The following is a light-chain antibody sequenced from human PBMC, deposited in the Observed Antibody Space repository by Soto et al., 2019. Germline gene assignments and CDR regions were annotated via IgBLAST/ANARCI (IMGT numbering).Light chain of an antibody. V-gene: IGLV3-1*01. CDR3: QAWDSSTGHV. CDR2: QES. Sequence: SYELTQPPSVSVSPGQTASITCSGDKLGDKYVCWYQQKPGQSPVLVIYQESKRPSGIPERFSGSSSGNTATLTISGTQAMDEADYYCQAWDSSTGHVFGTGTKLTVL. J-gene: IGLJ1*01. CDR1: KLGDKY.